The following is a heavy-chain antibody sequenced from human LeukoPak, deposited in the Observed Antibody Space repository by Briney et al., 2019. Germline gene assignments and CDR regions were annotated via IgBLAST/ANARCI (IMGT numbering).Heavy chain of an antibody. CDR1: GFXFSGNS. Sequence: GGSLRLSCAASGFXFSGNSINWVRQAPGKGLEWVSYISSSGSTIYYADSVKGRFTISRDNAKNSLYLQMNSLRAEDTAVYYCARDDYGDAPYYFDYWGQGTLVTVSS. CDR3: ARDDYGDAPYYFDY. V-gene: IGHV3-48*04. J-gene: IGHJ4*02. D-gene: IGHD4-17*01. CDR2: ISSSGSTI.